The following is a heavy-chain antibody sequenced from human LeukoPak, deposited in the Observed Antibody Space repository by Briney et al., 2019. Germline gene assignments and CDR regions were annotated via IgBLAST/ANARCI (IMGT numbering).Heavy chain of an antibody. Sequence: PGGSLRLSCAASGFTFTNAWMSWVRRAPGKGLEWVGRIKSKTDGGTTDYAAPVKGRFTISRDDSKNMLYLQMNSLKTEDTAVYYCTTVPTYYYDSNGYYPIDYWGQGTLVTVSS. CDR2: IKSKTDGGTT. V-gene: IGHV3-15*01. CDR1: GFTFTNAW. D-gene: IGHD3-22*01. J-gene: IGHJ4*02. CDR3: TTVPTYYYDSNGYYPIDY.